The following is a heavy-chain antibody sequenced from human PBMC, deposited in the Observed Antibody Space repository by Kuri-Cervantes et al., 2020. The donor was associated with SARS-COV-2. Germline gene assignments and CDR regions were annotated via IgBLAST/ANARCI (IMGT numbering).Heavy chain of an antibody. V-gene: IGHV4-59*11. D-gene: IGHD1-26*01. J-gene: IGHJ6*03. CDR1: GGSISSHY. CDR2: IYYSGST. CDR3: ARGGWELRYYYYYMDV. Sequence: SETLSLTCTVSGGSISSHYWSWIRQPPGKGLEWIGYIYYSGSTSYNPSLKSRVTISVDTSKNQFSLKLSSVTAADTAVYYCARGGWELRYYYYYMDVWGKGTTVTVSS.